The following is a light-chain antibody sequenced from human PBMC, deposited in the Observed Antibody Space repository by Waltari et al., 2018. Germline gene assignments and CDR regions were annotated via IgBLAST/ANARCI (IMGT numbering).Light chain of an antibody. J-gene: IGKJ1*01. V-gene: IGKV4-1*01. CDR2: WAS. Sequence: DIVMTQSPDSLPVSLGERATITCKSDQSVSYSSNNKNYFAWYRQKPGQPPQLRISWASTREVGVPDRFSGSGSGTDFTLTISSLQAEDVAVYYCQQYYAVPPTFGPGTKVEIK. CDR3: QQYYAVPPT. CDR1: QSVSYSSNNKNY.